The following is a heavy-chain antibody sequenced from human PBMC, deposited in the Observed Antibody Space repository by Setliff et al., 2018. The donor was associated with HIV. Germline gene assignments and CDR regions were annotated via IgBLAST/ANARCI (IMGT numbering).Heavy chain of an antibody. V-gene: IGHV1-18*01. CDR1: GYNFRYCG. D-gene: IGHD1-26*01. Sequence: GASVKVSCKASGYNFRYCGISWVRQARGQGLEWMGWISANNGNTNYAQKFQGRVTMTTDTSTSIAYMELKSLRSEDTAVYYCARDHHSGRGSNFPWYSDLWGRGTLVTVSS. CDR2: ISANNGNT. CDR3: ARDHHSGRGSNFPWYSDL. J-gene: IGHJ2*01.